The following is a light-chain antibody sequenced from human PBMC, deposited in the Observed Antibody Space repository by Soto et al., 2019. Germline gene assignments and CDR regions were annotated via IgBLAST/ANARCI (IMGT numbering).Light chain of an antibody. CDR2: DAS. CDR1: QDLGSR. Sequence: EIVMTQSPATLSVSPGGTATLSCRASQDLGSRLAWYQQKPGQAPRLLIYDASTRATGVPDRFSGSESETEFTLTISSLQSEDFAVYYCQHYHGWVKAFGQGTKLEIK. V-gene: IGKV3-15*01. J-gene: IGKJ2*01. CDR3: QHYHGWVKA.